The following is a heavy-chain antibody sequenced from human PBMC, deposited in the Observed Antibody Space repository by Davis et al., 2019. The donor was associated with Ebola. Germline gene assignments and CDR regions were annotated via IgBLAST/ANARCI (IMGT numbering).Heavy chain of an antibody. Sequence: PGGSLRLSCAASGFTFSSYVMSWVRQAPGKGLEWVSTISGSGGSTYYADSVKGRSTISRDSSKNTLYLQMNSLRAEDTAVYYCASHDSDYYYGMDVWGQGTTVTVSS. CDR1: GFTFSSYV. J-gene: IGHJ6*02. D-gene: IGHD3-3*01. CDR3: ASHDSDYYYGMDV. CDR2: ISGSGGST. V-gene: IGHV3-23*01.